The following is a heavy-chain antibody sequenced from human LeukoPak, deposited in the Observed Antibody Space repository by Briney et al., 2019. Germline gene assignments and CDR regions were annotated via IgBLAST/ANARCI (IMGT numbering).Heavy chain of an antibody. CDR1: GGSISSYY. CDR3: ARALIKTHWYFDL. D-gene: IGHD3-10*01. CDR2: IYYSGST. Sequence: PSETLSLTCTVSGGSISSYYWSWIRQPPGKGLEWIGYIYYSGSTNYNPSLKSRVTISVDTSKNQFSLKLSSVTAADTAVYYCARALIKTHWYFDLWGRGTLVTVSS. V-gene: IGHV4-59*01. J-gene: IGHJ2*01.